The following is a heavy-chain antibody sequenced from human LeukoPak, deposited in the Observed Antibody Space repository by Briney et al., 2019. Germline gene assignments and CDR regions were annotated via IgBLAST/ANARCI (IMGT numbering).Heavy chain of an antibody. V-gene: IGHV3-49*04. CDR2: IRNKANGGTA. CDR3: SRAYSTGWLGINDY. J-gene: IGHJ4*02. CDR1: GFTFSDYA. D-gene: IGHD6-19*01. Sequence: GGSLRLSCTASGFTFSDYAMSWVRQAPGKGLEWVGFIRNKANGGTADYAASVRGRFTISRDDSKTIAYLQMNSLKTEDTAVYYCSRAYSTGWLGINDYWGQGALVTVSS.